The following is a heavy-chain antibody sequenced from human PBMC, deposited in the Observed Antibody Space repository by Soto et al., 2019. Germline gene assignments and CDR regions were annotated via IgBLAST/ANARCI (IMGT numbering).Heavy chain of an antibody. CDR1: GGSFSGYY. CDR3: ARIVGRKYYYYYYMDV. CDR2: INHSGST. Sequence: QVQLQQWGAGLLKPSETLSLTCAVYGGSFSGYYWSWIGQPPGKGLEWIGEINHSGSTNYNPALKSRVTISVDTSKNHFSMKLSSVTAADTAVYYCARIVGRKYYYYYYMDVWGKGTTVTVSS. J-gene: IGHJ6*03. D-gene: IGHD1-26*01. V-gene: IGHV4-34*01.